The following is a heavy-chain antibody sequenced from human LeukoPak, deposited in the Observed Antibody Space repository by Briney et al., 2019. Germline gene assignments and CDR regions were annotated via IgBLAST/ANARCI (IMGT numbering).Heavy chain of an antibody. CDR2: INPNSGGT. Sequence: ASVKVSCKASGYTFTGYYMHWVRQAPGQGLVWMGRINPNSGGTNYAQKFLGRVTMTRDTSISTAYMELSRLRSDDTAVYYCARDPHRITIFGVVTPGDFDYWGQGTLVTVSS. D-gene: IGHD3-3*01. V-gene: IGHV1-2*06. CDR1: GYTFTGYY. J-gene: IGHJ4*02. CDR3: ARDPHRITIFGVVTPGDFDY.